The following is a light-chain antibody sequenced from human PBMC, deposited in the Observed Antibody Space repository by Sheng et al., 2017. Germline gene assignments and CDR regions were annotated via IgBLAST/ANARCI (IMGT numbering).Light chain of an antibody. CDR2: AAS. CDR3: TTVLKVSSLT. CDR1: QGISTW. V-gene: IGKV1D-12*01. J-gene: IGKJ4*01. Sequence: DIQMTQSPSSVSASVGDRVTITCRASQGISTWIAWYQQKPGGAPKLLISAASSLQSGVPSRFSGSGSGTDFILTISGLQPEDFATYYCTTVLKVSSLTFGGGTKVE.